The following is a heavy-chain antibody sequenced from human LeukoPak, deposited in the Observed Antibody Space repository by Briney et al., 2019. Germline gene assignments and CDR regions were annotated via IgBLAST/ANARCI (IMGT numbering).Heavy chain of an antibody. J-gene: IGHJ3*02. V-gene: IGHV4-59*12. CDR2: IFYSGTT. CDR3: ARATGYSSSWYRYRDAFDI. D-gene: IGHD6-13*01. Sequence: SETLSLTCTVSGGSISSYYWSWVRQPPGKGLEWIGYIFYSGTTKYDPSLDSRVTISLDTSKNQFSLKLSSVTAADTAVYYCARATGYSSSWYRYRDAFDIWGQGTMVTVSS. CDR1: GGSISSYY.